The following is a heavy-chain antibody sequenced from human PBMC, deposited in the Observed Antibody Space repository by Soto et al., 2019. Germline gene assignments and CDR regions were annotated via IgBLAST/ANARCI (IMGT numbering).Heavy chain of an antibody. CDR3: ARSGWFGELRYYYYMDV. Sequence: QVQLQESGPGLVKPSQTLSLTCTVSGGSISSGGYYWSWIRQHPGKGLEWIGYIYYSGSTYYNPSLKSRVTISVDTSKNQFSLKLSSVTAADTAVYCCARSGWFGELRYYYYMDVWGKGTTVTVSS. J-gene: IGHJ6*03. CDR1: GGSISSGGYY. D-gene: IGHD3-10*01. CDR2: IYYSGST. V-gene: IGHV4-31*03.